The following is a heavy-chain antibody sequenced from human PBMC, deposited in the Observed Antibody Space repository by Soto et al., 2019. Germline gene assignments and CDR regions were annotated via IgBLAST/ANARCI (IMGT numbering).Heavy chain of an antibody. Sequence: EVQLVESGGGLVQPGGSLRLSCAASGFTFSSYWMSWVRQAPGKGLEWVANIKQDGSEKYYVDSVKGRFTISRDNAKNSLCLQMNSLRAEDTAVYYWARVPKWYYFDYWGQGTLVTVSS. CDR3: ARVPKWYYFDY. V-gene: IGHV3-7*02. D-gene: IGHD2-8*01. J-gene: IGHJ4*02. CDR2: IKQDGSEK. CDR1: GFTFSSYW.